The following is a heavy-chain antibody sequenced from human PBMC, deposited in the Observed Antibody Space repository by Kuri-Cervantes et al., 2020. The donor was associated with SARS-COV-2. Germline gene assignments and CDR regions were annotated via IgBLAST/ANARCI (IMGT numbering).Heavy chain of an antibody. J-gene: IGHJ6*03. Sequence: GESLMISCAASGFTFSSYAMSWVRQAPGKGLEWVSAISGSGGSTYYADSVKGRFTISRDNSKNTLYLQMNSLRAEDTAVYYCAKEGLHYYGSGSYYTLGGYYYYMDVWGKGTTVTVSS. CDR1: GFTFSSYA. CDR3: AKEGLHYYGSGSYYTLGGYYYYMDV. CDR2: ISGSGGST. D-gene: IGHD3-10*01. V-gene: IGHV3-23*01.